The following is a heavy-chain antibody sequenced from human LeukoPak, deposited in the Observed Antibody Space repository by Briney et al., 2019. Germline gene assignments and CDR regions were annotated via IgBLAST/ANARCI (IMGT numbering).Heavy chain of an antibody. Sequence: SETLSLTCTVSGGSINSYYWSWIRQPPGKGLEWIGYIYYSGSTYYNPSLKSRVTISVDTSKNQFSLKLNSVTAADTAVYYCAREGWQWLVRAFDYWGQGTLVTVSS. CDR3: AREGWQWLVRAFDY. CDR2: IYYSGST. V-gene: IGHV4-59*12. J-gene: IGHJ4*02. D-gene: IGHD6-19*01. CDR1: GGSINSYY.